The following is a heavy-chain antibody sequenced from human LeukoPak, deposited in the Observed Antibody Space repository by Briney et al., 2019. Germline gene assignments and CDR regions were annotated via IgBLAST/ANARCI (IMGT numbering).Heavy chain of an antibody. V-gene: IGHV4-39*01. D-gene: IGHD3-16*02. Sequence: PSETLSLTCTVSGGSISTSNYYWGWIRQPPGKGLEWIGNIFYSGSTYYSPSLKSRVTMSVDTSKNQFSLRLSSVTAADTAVYYCARHVRGHDYVWGSYPSPFAYWGQGTLVTVSS. CDR3: ARHVRGHDYVWGSYPSPFAY. J-gene: IGHJ4*02. CDR2: IFYSGST. CDR1: GGSISTSNYY.